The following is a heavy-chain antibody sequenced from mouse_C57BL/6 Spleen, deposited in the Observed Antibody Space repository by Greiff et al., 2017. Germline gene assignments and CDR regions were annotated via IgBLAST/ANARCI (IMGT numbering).Heavy chain of an antibody. D-gene: IGHD2-3*01. J-gene: IGHJ1*03. CDR2: INPNNGGT. Sequence: EVQLQQSGPELVKPGASVKMSCKASGYTFTDYNMHWVKQSHGKSLEWIGYINPNNGGTSYNQKFKGQATLTVNKSSSTAYMELRSLTSEDSAVYYCARGGYDGYYWYFDVWGTGTTVTVSS. CDR1: GYTFTDYN. V-gene: IGHV1-22*01. CDR3: ARGGYDGYYWYFDV.